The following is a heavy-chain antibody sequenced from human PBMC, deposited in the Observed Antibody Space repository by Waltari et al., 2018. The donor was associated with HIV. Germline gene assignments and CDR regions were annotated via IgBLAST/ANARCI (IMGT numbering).Heavy chain of an antibody. Sequence: EVQLVESGGGLVQPGGSLRLSCAASGFTFSSYDMHWVRQATGKGLEWVSAIGTAGDTYYPGSVKGRFTISRENAKNSLYLQMNSLRAGDTAVYYCARDKLGGYFDLWGRGTLVTVSS. J-gene: IGHJ2*01. V-gene: IGHV3-13*01. CDR2: IGTAGDT. CDR3: ARDKLGGYFDL. D-gene: IGHD3-16*01. CDR1: GFTFSSYD.